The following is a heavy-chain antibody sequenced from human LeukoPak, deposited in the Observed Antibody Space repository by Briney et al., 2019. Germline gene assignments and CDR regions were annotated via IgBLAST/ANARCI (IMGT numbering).Heavy chain of an antibody. Sequence: SQTLSLTCAVSGGSISSGGYSWSWIRQPPGKGLEWIGYIYHSGSTYYNPSLKSRVTISVDTSKNQFSLKLSSVTAADTAVYYCARAPRPDYSYYYGMDVWGQGTTVTVSS. J-gene: IGHJ6*02. CDR2: IYHSGST. V-gene: IGHV4-30-2*01. CDR3: ARAPRPDYSYYYGMDV. CDR1: GGSISSGGYS. D-gene: IGHD4-11*01.